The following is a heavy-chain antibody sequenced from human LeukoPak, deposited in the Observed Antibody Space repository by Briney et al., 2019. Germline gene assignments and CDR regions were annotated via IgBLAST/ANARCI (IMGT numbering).Heavy chain of an antibody. J-gene: IGHJ4*02. Sequence: SVKVSCKASAGTFSSYAISWVRQAPGQGLEWMGGIIPIFGTANYAQKFQGRVTITTDESTSTAYIDLNSMRSEDTAVYYCAIVAEVSSQPLWDWRQGTLVTV. V-gene: IGHV1-69*05. CDR3: AIVAEVSSQPLWD. D-gene: IGHD1-26*01. CDR2: IIPIFGTA. CDR1: AGTFSSYA.